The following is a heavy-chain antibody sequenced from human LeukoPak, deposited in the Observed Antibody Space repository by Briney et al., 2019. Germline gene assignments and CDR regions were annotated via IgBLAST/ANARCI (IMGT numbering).Heavy chain of an antibody. CDR3: ARLPQDYGDYLDPRGDDY. CDR1: GFTFTSSA. Sequence: SVKVSCKASGFTFTSSAMQWVRQARGQRLEWIGWIVVGSGNTNYAQKFQERVTITRDMSTSTAYMELSSLRSEDTAVYYCARLPQDYGDYLDPRGDDYWGQRTLVTVSS. D-gene: IGHD4-17*01. CDR2: IVVGSGNT. J-gene: IGHJ4*02. V-gene: IGHV1-58*02.